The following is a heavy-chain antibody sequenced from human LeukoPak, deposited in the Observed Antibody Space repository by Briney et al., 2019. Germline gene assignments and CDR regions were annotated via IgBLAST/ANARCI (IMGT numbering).Heavy chain of an antibody. CDR3: AKDMIRFDY. D-gene: IGHD3-16*01. V-gene: IGHV3-23*01. J-gene: IGHJ4*02. CDR1: GFTFSSYA. Sequence: PGGCLRLSCAASGFTFSSYATSWVRQAPGRGLEWVSAISGSGGSTYYADSVKGRFTISRDNTKNTLYLQMNSLRAEDTAVYYCAKDMIRFDYWGQGTLVTASS. CDR2: ISGSGGST.